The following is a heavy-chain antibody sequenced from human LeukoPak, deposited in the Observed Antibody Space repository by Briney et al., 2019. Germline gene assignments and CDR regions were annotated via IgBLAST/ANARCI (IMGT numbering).Heavy chain of an antibody. CDR1: GFTFRSFW. Sequence: GGSLRLTCSASGFTFRSFWMTWVRQAPGKGLGLVANIKEDRSDANYVDAVKGRFTISRDNAKDSLYLQMNSVRPEDTAVYYCARDIPYGLSYFDYWGQGTLVTVSS. V-gene: IGHV3-7*04. CDR3: ARDIPYGLSYFDY. D-gene: IGHD2-2*02. CDR2: IKEDRSDA. J-gene: IGHJ4*02.